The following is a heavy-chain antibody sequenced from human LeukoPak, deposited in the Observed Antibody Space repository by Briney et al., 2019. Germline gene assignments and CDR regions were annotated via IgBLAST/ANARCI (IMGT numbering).Heavy chain of an antibody. Sequence: GRSLRLSCTASGFTFGDYAMSWVRQAPGKGLEWVANIKQDGSEKYYVDSVKGRFTISRDNAKNSLYLQMNSLRAEDTALYYCAKDVGGGSSWYDYWGQGTLVTVSS. CDR3: AKDVGGGSSWYDY. V-gene: IGHV3-7*03. CDR1: GFTFGDYA. J-gene: IGHJ4*02. D-gene: IGHD6-13*01. CDR2: IKQDGSEK.